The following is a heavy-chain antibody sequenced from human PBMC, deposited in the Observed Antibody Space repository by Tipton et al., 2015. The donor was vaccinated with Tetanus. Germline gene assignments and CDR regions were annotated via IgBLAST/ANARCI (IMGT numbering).Heavy chain of an antibody. CDR1: GGSVSSGAYC. D-gene: IGHD1-1*01. J-gene: IGHJ5*02. CDR3: ARGGDNLTFQRPTGRWFDP. V-gene: IGHV4-31*03. CDR2: ISSRGST. Sequence: TLSPTCTVSGGSVSSGAYCWSWIRQHPGKGLESIGCISSRGSTYYNPSLTSRVSISVDTSKNQFSLELTSVTAADTAIYYCARGGDNLTFQRPTGRWFDPWGHGTLVTVSS.